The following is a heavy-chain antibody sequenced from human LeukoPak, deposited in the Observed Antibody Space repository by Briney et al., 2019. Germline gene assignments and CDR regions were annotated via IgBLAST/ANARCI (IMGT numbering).Heavy chain of an antibody. CDR1: GFTFNNYW. Sequence: PGGSLRLSCAASGFTFNNYWIHWVRQVPGKGLVWVSRINNDGSSASYVDSVKGRFTISRDNAKNSLYPQMNSLRAEDTAVYYCAREKHYYDSSGYSSCMDVWGQGTTVTVSS. V-gene: IGHV3-74*01. CDR2: INNDGSSA. D-gene: IGHD3-22*01. J-gene: IGHJ6*02. CDR3: AREKHYYDSSGYSSCMDV.